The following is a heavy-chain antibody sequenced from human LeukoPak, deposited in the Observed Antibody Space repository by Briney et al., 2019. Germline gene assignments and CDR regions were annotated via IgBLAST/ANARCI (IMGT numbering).Heavy chain of an antibody. V-gene: IGHV4-39*01. CDR2: IYYSGST. D-gene: IGHD6-13*01. J-gene: IGHJ3*02. CDR1: GDSISTYY. Sequence: SSETLSLTCSFSGDSISTYYWGWIRQPPGKGLEWIGSIYYSGSTYYNASLKSRVTISADTSKNQFSLKLSSVTAADTAVYYCARPLSGSSSWHGDAFDIWGQGTMVTVSS. CDR3: ARPLSGSSSWHGDAFDI.